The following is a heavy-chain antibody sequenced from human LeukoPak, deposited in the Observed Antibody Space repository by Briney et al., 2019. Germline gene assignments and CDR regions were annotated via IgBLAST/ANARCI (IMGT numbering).Heavy chain of an antibody. J-gene: IGHJ4*02. D-gene: IGHD3-16*01. CDR3: ARAPRGIGAAIDY. CDR2: INAGNGNT. CDR1: GYTFTSYA. Sequence: ASVKVSCKASGYTFTSYAMHWVRQAPGQRLEWMGWINAGNGNTKYSQKFQGRVTITRDTSASTAYMELSSLRPEDTAVYYCARAPRGIGAAIDYWGQGTLVTVSS. V-gene: IGHV1-3*01.